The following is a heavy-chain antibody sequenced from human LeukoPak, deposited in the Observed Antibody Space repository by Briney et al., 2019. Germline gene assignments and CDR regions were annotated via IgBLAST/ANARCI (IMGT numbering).Heavy chain of an antibody. CDR1: GFTFSSYE. V-gene: IGHV3-23*01. CDR3: ARAVGGHWYFDL. CDR2: ISGSGGST. Sequence: GALRLSCAASGFTFSSYEMNWVRQAPGKGLEWVSDISGSGGSTYYADSVKGRFTISRDNSKNTLYLQMNSLRAEDTAVYYCARAVGGHWYFDLWGRGTLVTVSS. D-gene: IGHD6-19*01. J-gene: IGHJ2*01.